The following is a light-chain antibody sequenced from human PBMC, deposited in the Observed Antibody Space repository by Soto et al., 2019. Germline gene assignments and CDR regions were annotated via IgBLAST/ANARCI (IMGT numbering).Light chain of an antibody. J-gene: IGKJ1*01. Sequence: EIVMTQSPATLSVSPRERATLSCRASQSVSNNLAWYQKKPGQAPRLLIYGASTRATGIPARFSGSGSGTEFTLTISSLQAEDFEVYYCQQYNNWWTFGQGTKVEIK. CDR2: GAS. V-gene: IGKV3-15*01. CDR3: QQYNNWWT. CDR1: QSVSNN.